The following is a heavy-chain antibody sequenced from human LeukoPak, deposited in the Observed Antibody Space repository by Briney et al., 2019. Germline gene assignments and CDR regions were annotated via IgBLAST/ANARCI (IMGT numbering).Heavy chain of an antibody. CDR2: IKQDGSER. CDR1: GFSMSVYW. Sequence: PGGSLRLSCEASGFSMSVYWMSWVRQAPGKGLEWVANIKQDGSERNYVDSVKGRFTISRDNAKKSLYLQINSLRAEDTAVYYCARDWRAYYHFFDDWRRGTLVTVSP. V-gene: IGHV3-7*01. J-gene: IGHJ4*02. D-gene: IGHD3-22*01. CDR3: ARDWRAYYHFFDD.